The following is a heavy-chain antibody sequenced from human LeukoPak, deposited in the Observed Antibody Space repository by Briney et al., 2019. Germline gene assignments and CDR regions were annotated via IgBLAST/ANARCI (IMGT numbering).Heavy chain of an antibody. J-gene: IGHJ4*02. CDR3: ARGPSGWHYFDY. D-gene: IGHD6-19*01. V-gene: IGHV3-53*01. CDR2: IYADGNT. Sequence: GGSLRLSCAASGFIVNTNYMTWVRQAPGRGLEWVSFIYADGNTYYADSVKGRFTISRDISKNAVYLQMNSLRAEDTAVYYCARGPSGWHYFDYWGQGTLVTVSS. CDR1: GFIVNTNY.